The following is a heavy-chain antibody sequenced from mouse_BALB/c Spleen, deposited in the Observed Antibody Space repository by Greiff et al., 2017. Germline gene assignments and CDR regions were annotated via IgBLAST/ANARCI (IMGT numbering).Heavy chain of an antibody. CDR3: ARGIYYDYDAWFAY. D-gene: IGHD2-4*01. Sequence: EVQGVESGGGLVKPGGSLKLSCAASGFTFSSYAMSWVRQSPEKRLEWVAEISSGGSYTYYPDTVTGRFTISRDNAKNTLYLEMSSLRSEDTAMYYCARGIYYDYDAWFAYWGQGTLVTVSA. J-gene: IGHJ3*01. CDR2: ISSGGSYT. V-gene: IGHV5-9-4*01. CDR1: GFTFSSYA.